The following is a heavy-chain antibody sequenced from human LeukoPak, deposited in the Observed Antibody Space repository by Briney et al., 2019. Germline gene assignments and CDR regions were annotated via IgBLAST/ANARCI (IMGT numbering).Heavy chain of an antibody. CDR1: GFTFSSYS. CDR3: ARDRPVTMIVVPPSGMDV. D-gene: IGHD3-22*01. J-gene: IGHJ6*02. Sequence: GGSLRLSCAASGFTFSSYSVNWVRQAPGKGLEWVSYISSSSSTIYYADSVKGRFTISRDNAKNSLYLQMNSLRAEDTAVYYCARDRPVTMIVVPPSGMDVWGQGTTVTVSS. V-gene: IGHV3-48*04. CDR2: ISSSSSTI.